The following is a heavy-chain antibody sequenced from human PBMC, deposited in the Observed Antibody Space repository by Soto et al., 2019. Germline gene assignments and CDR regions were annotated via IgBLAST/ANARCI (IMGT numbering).Heavy chain of an antibody. D-gene: IGHD4-4*01. V-gene: IGHV3-30*04. CDR2: ISYDGSNK. J-gene: IGHJ6*02. CDR1: GFTFSSYA. Sequence: GGSLRLSCAASGFTFSSYAMHWVRQAPGKGLEWVAVISYDGSNKYYADSGKGRFTISRDNSKNTLYLQMNSLRAEDTAVYYCARDRGESVTRNYYYYCMDVWGQGTTVTVSS. CDR3: ARDRGESVTRNYYYYCMDV.